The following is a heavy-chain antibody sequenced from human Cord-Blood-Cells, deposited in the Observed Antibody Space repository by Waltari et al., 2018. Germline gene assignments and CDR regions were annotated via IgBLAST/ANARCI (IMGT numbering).Heavy chain of an antibody. CDR1: GFTVSSNY. CDR2: IYSGGST. CDR3: ARGHSGSYYYYYGMDV. D-gene: IGHD1-26*01. V-gene: IGHV3-53*02. Sequence: EVQLVETGGGLIQPGGSLRLSCAASGFTVSSNYMSWVRQAPGKGWEWVSVIYSGGSTYYADSVKGRFTISRDNSKNTLYLQMNSLRAEDTAVYYCARGHSGSYYYYYGMDVWGQGTTVTVSS. J-gene: IGHJ6*02.